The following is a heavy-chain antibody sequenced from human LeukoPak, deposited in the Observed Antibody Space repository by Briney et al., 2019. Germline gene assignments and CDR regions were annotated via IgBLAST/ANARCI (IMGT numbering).Heavy chain of an antibody. Sequence: SETLSLTCTVSGGSISSYYWSWIRQPPGKGLEWIGYIYYSGSTNYNPSLKSRVTISVDTSKNQFSLKLSSVTAADTAVYYCARGIDYYDSSGCFYWGQGTLVTVSS. CDR1: GGSISSYY. CDR3: ARGIDYYDSSGCFY. J-gene: IGHJ4*02. D-gene: IGHD3-22*01. CDR2: IYYSGST. V-gene: IGHV4-59*01.